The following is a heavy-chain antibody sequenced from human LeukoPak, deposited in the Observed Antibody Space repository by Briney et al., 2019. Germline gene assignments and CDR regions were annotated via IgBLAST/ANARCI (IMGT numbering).Heavy chain of an antibody. V-gene: IGHV1-24*01. CDR3: ATDYSIAAAWTTGAYYYGMDV. CDR1: GYTLTELS. Sequence: ASVKVSCKVSGYTLTELSMHWVRQAPGKGLEWMGGFDPEDGETIYAQKFQGRVTMTEDTSTDTAYMELSSLRSEDTAVYYCATDYSIAAAWTTGAYYYGMDVWGQGTTVTVSS. D-gene: IGHD6-13*01. CDR2: FDPEDGET. J-gene: IGHJ6*02.